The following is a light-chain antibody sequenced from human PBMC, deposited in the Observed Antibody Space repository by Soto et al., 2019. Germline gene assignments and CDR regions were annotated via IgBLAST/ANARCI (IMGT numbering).Light chain of an antibody. J-gene: IGLJ1*01. CDR3: QSPGRSLSGYV. CDR1: SSKSGAGCE. V-gene: IGLV1-40*01. CDR2: GNS. Sequence: ALTQPPSVHRAPRQRHPIFSTGSSSKSGAGCEVHGYQQVPGRAGKRLIYGNSDRPSGVPGRFCGSKSGTSASLAITGLQAEDEAHYCCQSPGRSLSGYVFGTGTKVT.